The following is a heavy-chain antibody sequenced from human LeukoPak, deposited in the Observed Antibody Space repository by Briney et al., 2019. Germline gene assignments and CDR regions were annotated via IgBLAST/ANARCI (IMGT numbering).Heavy chain of an antibody. Sequence: PGGSLRLSCAASGFTFSSYWMSWVRQAPGKGLEWVANIKQDGSEKYYVDSVKGRFTISRDNAKNSLYLQMNSLRAEDTAVYYCARVREDYYYYYGMDVWGKGTTVTVSS. CDR2: IKQDGSEK. V-gene: IGHV3-7*03. D-gene: IGHD3-10*01. J-gene: IGHJ6*04. CDR1: GFTFSSYW. CDR3: ARVREDYYYYYGMDV.